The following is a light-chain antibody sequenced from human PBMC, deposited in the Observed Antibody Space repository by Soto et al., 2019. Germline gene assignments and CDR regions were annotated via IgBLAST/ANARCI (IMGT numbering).Light chain of an antibody. CDR2: GAS. J-gene: IGKJ2*01. V-gene: IGKV3-20*01. CDR3: QQYGSSPQT. Sequence: EIVLTQSPGTLSLSPGERATLSCRASQSVSSSYLAWYQQKPGQAPRLLIYGASSRATGIPDRFSGSGSGTDFTLTISRLEPEDFAVYYCQQYGSSPQTLGQGTKREIK. CDR1: QSVSSSY.